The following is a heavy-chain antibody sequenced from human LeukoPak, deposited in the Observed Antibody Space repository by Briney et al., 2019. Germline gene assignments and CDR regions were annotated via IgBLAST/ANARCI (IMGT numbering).Heavy chain of an antibody. Sequence: SETLSLTCAVYGGSFSGYYWSWIRQPPGKGLEWIGEINHSGSTNYNPSLKSRVTISVDTSKNQFSPKLSSVTAADTAVYYCARNTFRSVDHWGQGTLVTVSS. V-gene: IGHV4-34*01. CDR3: ARNTFRSVDH. CDR2: INHSGST. J-gene: IGHJ4*02. CDR1: GGSFSGYY. D-gene: IGHD2/OR15-2a*01.